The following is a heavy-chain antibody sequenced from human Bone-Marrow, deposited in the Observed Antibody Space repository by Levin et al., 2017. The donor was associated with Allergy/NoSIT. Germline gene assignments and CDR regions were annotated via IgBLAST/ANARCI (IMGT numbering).Heavy chain of an antibody. Sequence: PGGSLRLSCAASGFTFSSYGMHWVRQAPGKGLEWVAVISYDGSNKYYADSVKGRFTISRDNSKNTLYLQMNSLRAEDTAVYYCAKDLDFELLWFRDGYAFDIWGQGTMVTVSS. CDR1: GFTFSSYG. CDR3: AKDLDFELLWFRDGYAFDI. V-gene: IGHV3-30*18. J-gene: IGHJ3*02. CDR2: ISYDGSNK. D-gene: IGHD3-10*01.